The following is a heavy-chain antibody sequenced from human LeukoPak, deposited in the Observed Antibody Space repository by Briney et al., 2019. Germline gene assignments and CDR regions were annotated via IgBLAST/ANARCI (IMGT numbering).Heavy chain of an antibody. CDR3: VRGDGSGGGRELLVEY. D-gene: IGHD3-10*01. CDR2: ISASNGNT. Sequence: ASVKFSCKASGYTFTSYGISWVRQAPGQGLEWMGWISASNGNTNYAQKLQGRVTMTTDTSTSTAYMELRSLRSDDTAVYFCVRGDGSGGGRELLVEYWGQGTLVTVSS. CDR1: GYTFTSYG. V-gene: IGHV1-18*01. J-gene: IGHJ4*02.